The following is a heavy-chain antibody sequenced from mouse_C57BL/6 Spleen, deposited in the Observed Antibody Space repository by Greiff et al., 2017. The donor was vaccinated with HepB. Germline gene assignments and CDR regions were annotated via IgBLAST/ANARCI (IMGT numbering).Heavy chain of an antibody. CDR2: IDPSDSYT. J-gene: IGHJ1*03. CDR3: ARGGGNYLSYWYFDV. CDR1: GYTFTSYW. D-gene: IGHD2-1*01. V-gene: IGHV1-50*01. Sequence: QVQLQQPGAELVKPGASVKLSCKASGYTFTSYWMQWVKQRPGQGLEWIGEIDPSDSYTNYNQKFKGKATLTVDTSSSKAYMQLSSLTSEDSAVYSCARGGGNYLSYWYFDVWGTGTTVTVSS.